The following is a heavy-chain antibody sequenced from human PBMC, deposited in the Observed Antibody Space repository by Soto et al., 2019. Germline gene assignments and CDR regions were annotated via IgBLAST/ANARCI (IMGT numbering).Heavy chain of an antibody. D-gene: IGHD2-15*01. CDR3: ANAGGAAATVDYFDY. V-gene: IGHV3-23*01. CDR1: GFTFINYA. CDR2: ISGSAGST. J-gene: IGHJ4*02. Sequence: GGSLRLSCAASGFTFINYAINWVRQSPWKGLEWVSVISGSAGSTYYADSVKGRFTITRDNSKNTLYLQMNSLGAEDTAVYYCANAGGAAATVDYFDYWGQGTLVTVAS.